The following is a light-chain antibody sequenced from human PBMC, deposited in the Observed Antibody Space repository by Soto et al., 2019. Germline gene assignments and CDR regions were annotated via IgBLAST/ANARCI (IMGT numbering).Light chain of an antibody. CDR2: GAS. Sequence: EIVLTQSPGTLSLSPGERATLSCRASQTVTSSSLAWYQQKPGQAPRLLIYGASSRATGIPDRFSGSGSGTDFTLTISRLDPEDVAVYYCQQYGSSPLTFGGGTKVEIK. CDR3: QQYGSSPLT. CDR1: QTVTSSS. J-gene: IGKJ4*01. V-gene: IGKV3-20*01.